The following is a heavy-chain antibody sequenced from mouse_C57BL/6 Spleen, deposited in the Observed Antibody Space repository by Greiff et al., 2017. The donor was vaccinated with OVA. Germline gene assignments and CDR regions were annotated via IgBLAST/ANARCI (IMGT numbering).Heavy chain of an antibody. CDR1: GYTFTSYW. CDR3: ARRDSNYEGYAMDY. J-gene: IGHJ4*01. D-gene: IGHD2-5*01. CDR2: IDPSDSET. Sequence: QVQLQQSGAELVRPGSSVKLSCKASGYTFTSYWMHWVKQRPIQGLEWIGNIDPSDSETHYNQKFKDKATLTVDKSSSTAYMQLSSLTSEDSAVYYCARRDSNYEGYAMDYWGQGTSVTVSS. V-gene: IGHV1-52*01.